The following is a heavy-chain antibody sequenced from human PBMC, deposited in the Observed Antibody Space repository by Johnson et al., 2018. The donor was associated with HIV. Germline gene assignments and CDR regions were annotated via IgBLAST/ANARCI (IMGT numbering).Heavy chain of an antibody. CDR1: GFDFSSSW. J-gene: IGHJ3*02. CDR2: IRNDGSVT. Sequence: MQLVESGGGVVQPGRSLRLSCAASGFDFSSSWMHWVRQAPGKGLVWVSRIRNDGSVTTYADSVKGRFFISRDNSKNTLYLQMNSLRAEDTAVNYCAREIIAARPSAFDIWGQGTMVTVSS. V-gene: IGHV3-74*01. D-gene: IGHD6-6*01. CDR3: AREIIAARPSAFDI.